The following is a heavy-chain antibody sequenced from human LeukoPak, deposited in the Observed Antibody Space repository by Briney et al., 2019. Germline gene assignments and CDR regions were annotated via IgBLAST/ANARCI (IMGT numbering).Heavy chain of an antibody. Sequence: GESLKISCKGSGDSFTNYWIGWVRQMPGKGLGWMGIIYPGDSDTRYSPSFQGQVIISADKSINTAYLQWSSLKASDTAMYYCARHGSSWFQVDYWGQGTLVTVSS. CDR3: ARHGSSWFQVDY. CDR2: IYPGDSDT. D-gene: IGHD3-10*01. V-gene: IGHV5-51*01. CDR1: GDSFTNYW. J-gene: IGHJ4*02.